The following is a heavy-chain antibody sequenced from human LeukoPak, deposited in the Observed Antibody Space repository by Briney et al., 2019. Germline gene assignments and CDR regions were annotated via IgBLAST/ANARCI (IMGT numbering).Heavy chain of an antibody. V-gene: IGHV3-7*03. Sequence: HPGGSLRLSCVVSGFTLGSRWMMWVRQAPGEGLEWLTNINRDGSEKNYVDSVKGRFTNTRDNAENSLYLQMNSLKVEDSAIYYCATYDSWSGYNIAYWGQGTLVTVSS. J-gene: IGHJ4*02. CDR1: GFTLGSRW. CDR2: INRDGSEK. CDR3: ATYDSWSGYNIAY. D-gene: IGHD3-3*01.